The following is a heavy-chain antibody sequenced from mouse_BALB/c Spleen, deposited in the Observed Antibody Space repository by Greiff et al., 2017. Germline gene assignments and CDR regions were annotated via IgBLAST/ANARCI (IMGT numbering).Heavy chain of an antibody. J-gene: IGHJ4*01. CDR3: ARCDLIYYYGSSPFYYYAMDY. CDR1: GYTFTSYN. D-gene: IGHD1-1*01. CDR2: IYPGNGDT. Sequence: QVQLQQPGAELVKPGASVKMSCKASGYTFTSYNMHWVKQTPGQGLEWIGAIYPGNGDTSYNQKFKGKATLTADKSSSTAYMQLSSLTSEDSAVYYCARCDLIYYYGSSPFYYYAMDYWGQGTSVTVSS. V-gene: IGHV1-12*01.